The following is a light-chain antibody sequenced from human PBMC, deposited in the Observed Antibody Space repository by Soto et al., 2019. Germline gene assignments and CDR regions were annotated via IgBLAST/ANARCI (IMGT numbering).Light chain of an antibody. CDR1: SSNIGSNY. CDR2: RNN. J-gene: IGLJ2*01. CDR3: AAWDDSLSGPGV. V-gene: IGLV1-47*01. Sequence: QSVLTQPPSASGTPGQRVTISCSGSSSNIGSNYVYWYQQLPGTAPKLLIYRNNQRPSGVPDRFSGSKSGTSASLAISGLRSEDAAAYDCAAWDDSLSGPGVFGGGTKVTVL.